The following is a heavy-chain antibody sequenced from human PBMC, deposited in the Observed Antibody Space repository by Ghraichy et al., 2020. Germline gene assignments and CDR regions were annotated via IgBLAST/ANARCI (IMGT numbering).Heavy chain of an antibody. D-gene: IGHD5-24*01. J-gene: IGHJ4*02. Sequence: GGSLRLSCAASGFTFSKYWMHWVRQAPGKGLVWVSRIYSDGGITSYPDSVKGRLTISRDNIRNTVYLHMTSLTAEDTAVYYCTRTDGYGSPFDLWGQGILVTVSS. CDR3: TRTDGYGSPFDL. V-gene: IGHV3-74*01. CDR2: IYSDGGIT. CDR1: GFTFSKYW.